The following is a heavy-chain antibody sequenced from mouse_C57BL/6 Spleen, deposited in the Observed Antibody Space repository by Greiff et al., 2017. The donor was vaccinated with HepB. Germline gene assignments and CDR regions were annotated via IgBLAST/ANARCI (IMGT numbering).Heavy chain of an antibody. Sequence: VQLQQSGAELARPGASVKLSCKASGYTFTSYGISWVKQRTGQGLEWIGEIYPRSGNTYYNEKFKGKATLTADKSSSTAYMELRSLTSEDSAVYICARSFITTVVATDYYAMDYWGQGTSVTVSS. CDR1: GYTFTSYG. CDR3: ARSFITTVVATDYYAMDY. CDR2: IYPRSGNT. V-gene: IGHV1-81*01. D-gene: IGHD1-1*01. J-gene: IGHJ4*01.